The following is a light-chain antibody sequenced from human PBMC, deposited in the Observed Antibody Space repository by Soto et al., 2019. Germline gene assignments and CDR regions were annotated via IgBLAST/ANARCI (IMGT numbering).Light chain of an antibody. CDR1: QTVLYSSDNKNY. J-gene: IGKJ4*01. V-gene: IGKV4-1*01. CDR2: WAS. CDR3: HQFFGSPVT. Sequence: DIVLTQSPDSLAVSLGEWATINCKSSQTVLYSSDNKNYFAWYQQKPGPSPKLLINWASTRESGVPDRFSGSGSVTDFTLTISSLQAEDVGVYYCHQFFGSPVTVGGGTKV.